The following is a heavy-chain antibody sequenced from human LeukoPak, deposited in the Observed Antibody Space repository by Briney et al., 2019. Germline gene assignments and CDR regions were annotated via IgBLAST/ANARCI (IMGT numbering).Heavy chain of an antibody. Sequence: KSGRSLRLSCAASGFTFSDYYMSWIRQAPGKGLEWVSYTSSSSSYTKYAHSVEGRFTISRDNTKNSLYLQMNSLRAEDTAVYYCAREVNTAAGTQVDYWGQGTLVTVSS. CDR3: AREVNTAAGTQVDY. J-gene: IGHJ4*02. CDR2: TSSSSSYT. CDR1: GFTFSDYY. V-gene: IGHV3-11*06. D-gene: IGHD6-13*01.